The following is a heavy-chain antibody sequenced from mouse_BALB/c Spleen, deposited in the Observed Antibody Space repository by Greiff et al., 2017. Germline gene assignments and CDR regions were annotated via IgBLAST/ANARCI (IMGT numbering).Heavy chain of an antibody. CDR3: ARGGDWYFDV. Sequence: EVQGVESGGGLVQPGGSLKLSCAASGFAFSRYWMSWVRQAPGKGLEWIGEINPDSSTINYTPSLKDKFIISRDNAKNTLYLQMSKVRSEDTALYYCARGGDWYFDVWGAGTTVTVSS. CDR1: GFAFSRYW. CDR2: INPDSSTI. J-gene: IGHJ1*01. V-gene: IGHV4-1*02.